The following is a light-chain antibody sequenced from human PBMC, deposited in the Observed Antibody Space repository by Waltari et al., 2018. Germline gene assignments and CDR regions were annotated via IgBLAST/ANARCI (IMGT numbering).Light chain of an antibody. CDR1: NVGHKN. CDR2: YNR. J-gene: IGLJ2*01. V-gene: IGLV3-21*01. CDR3: QIWDSFSDHAL. Sequence: TQPRSVSVSPGQTANITCGGDNVGHKNVHWYRQKPMEAPVLVIYYNRDRPSGIPQRFSGSKSGNTATLTISGVDAGDEADYYCQIWDSFSDHALFGGGTRLTVL.